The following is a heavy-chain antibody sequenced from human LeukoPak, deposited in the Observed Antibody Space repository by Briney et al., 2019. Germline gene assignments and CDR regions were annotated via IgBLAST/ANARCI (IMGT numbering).Heavy chain of an antibody. V-gene: IGHV3-30-3*01. CDR2: ISYDGSNK. CDR1: GFTFSSYA. J-gene: IGHJ4*02. D-gene: IGHD2-2*01. CDR3: AREGSSCLVGYFDY. Sequence: SGRSLRLSCAASGFTFSSYAMHWVRQAPGKGLEWVAVISYDGSNKYYADSVKGRFTISRDNSKNTLYLQMNSLRAEDTAVYYCAREGSSCLVGYFDYWGQGTLVTVSS.